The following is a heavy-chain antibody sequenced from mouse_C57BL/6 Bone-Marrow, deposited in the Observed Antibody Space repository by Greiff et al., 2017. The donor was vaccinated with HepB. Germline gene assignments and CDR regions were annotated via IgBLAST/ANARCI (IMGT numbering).Heavy chain of an antibody. D-gene: IGHD1-1*01. V-gene: IGHV1-18*01. CDR2: INPNNGGT. CDR3: ARNYGSSDRFAY. Sequence: VQLQQSGPELVKPGASVKIPCKASGYTFTDYNMDWVKQSHGKSLEWIGDINPNNGGTIYNQKFKGKATLTVDKSSSTAYMELRSLTSEDTAVYYCARNYGSSDRFAYWGQGTLVTVSA. CDR1: GYTFTDYN. J-gene: IGHJ3*01.